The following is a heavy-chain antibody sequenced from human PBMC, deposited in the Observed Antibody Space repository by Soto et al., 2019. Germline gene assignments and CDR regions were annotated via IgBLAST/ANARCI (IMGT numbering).Heavy chain of an antibody. V-gene: IGHV3-23*01. CDR3: AKDSGYCAPSPAPGD. D-gene: IGHD5-12*01. CDR2: ISGSGSGGATYYP. Sequence: GGTLRLSCAASGFTFSNYAMSWVRQAPGKGLEWVSTISGSGSGGATYYPYYADSVKGRFTISRDSSKNTVSLEMNGLRAEDTAVYYCAKDSGYCAPSPAPGDWGQGTLVTGSS. J-gene: IGHJ4*02. CDR1: GFTFSNYA.